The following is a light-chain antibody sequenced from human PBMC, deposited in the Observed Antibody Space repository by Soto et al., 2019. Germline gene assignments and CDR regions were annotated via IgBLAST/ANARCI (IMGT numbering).Light chain of an antibody. J-gene: IGLJ2*01. Sequence: QSALTQPASVSGSPGQSITISCTGTSSDVGSYNLVSWYQQHPGKAPKLMIYEVSKRPSGVSNRFSGSKSGSTASLTIAGRQAEDEADYYCCLYAGSSTLVFGGGTELAVL. V-gene: IGLV2-23*02. CDR2: EVS. CDR3: CLYAGSSTLV. CDR1: SSDVGSYNL.